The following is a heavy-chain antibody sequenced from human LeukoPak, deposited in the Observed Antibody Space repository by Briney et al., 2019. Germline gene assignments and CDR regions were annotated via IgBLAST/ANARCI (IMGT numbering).Heavy chain of an antibody. V-gene: IGHV3-30*18. D-gene: IGHD3-22*01. J-gene: IGHJ4*02. CDR3: AKPLYYDSSEGDY. Sequence: PGRSLRLSCAASGFTFSSYGMHWVRQAPGKGLEWVAAISYDESNKYYADSVKGRFTISRDNSKNTLYLQMNSLRAEDTAVYYCAKPLYYDSSEGDYWGQGTLVTVSS. CDR2: ISYDESNK. CDR1: GFTFSSYG.